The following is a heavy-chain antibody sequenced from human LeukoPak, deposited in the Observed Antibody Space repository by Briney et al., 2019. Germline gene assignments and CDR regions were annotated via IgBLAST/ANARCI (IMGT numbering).Heavy chain of an antibody. CDR3: ARDSEYYYGSGSPPGANYYYYYYMDV. D-gene: IGHD3-10*01. J-gene: IGHJ6*03. Sequence: GGSLRLSCAASGFTFSSYAMHWVRQAPGKGLEYVSAIGNNGGSTYYANSVKGRFTISRDNSKNTLYLQMGSLRAEDMAVYYCARDSEYYYGSGSPPGANYYYYYYMDVWGKGTTVTISS. CDR1: GFTFSSYA. CDR2: IGNNGGST. V-gene: IGHV3-64*01.